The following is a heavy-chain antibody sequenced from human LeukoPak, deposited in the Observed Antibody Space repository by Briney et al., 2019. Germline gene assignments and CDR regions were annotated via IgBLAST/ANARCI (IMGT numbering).Heavy chain of an antibody. D-gene: IGHD6-19*01. CDR1: GGSFSGYY. V-gene: IGHV4-34*01. Sequence: SETLSLTCAVYGGSFSGYYWSWIRQPPGKGLEWIGEINHSGSTNYNPSLKSRVTISVDTSKNQFSLKLSSVTAADTAVYYRARGSGSGWYRSYFDYWGQGTLVTVSS. J-gene: IGHJ4*02. CDR3: ARGSGSGWYRSYFDY. CDR2: INHSGST.